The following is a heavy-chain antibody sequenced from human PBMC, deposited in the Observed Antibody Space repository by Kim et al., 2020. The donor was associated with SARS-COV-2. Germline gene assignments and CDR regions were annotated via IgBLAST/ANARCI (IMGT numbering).Heavy chain of an antibody. D-gene: IGHD6-19*01. J-gene: IGHJ4*02. V-gene: IGHV3-23*01. CDR1: GFTVNNFA. Sequence: GGSLRLSCGVSGFTVNNFAMNWVRQAPGKGLEWVSPDPGGGGRTFYADSVKGRFTISRDNSKNTVFLQMNSVRAEDTAVYYCAKAQPISSGWYVVEDCGQRNLCSLSS. CDR3: AKAQPISSGWYVVED. CDR2: DPGGGGRT.